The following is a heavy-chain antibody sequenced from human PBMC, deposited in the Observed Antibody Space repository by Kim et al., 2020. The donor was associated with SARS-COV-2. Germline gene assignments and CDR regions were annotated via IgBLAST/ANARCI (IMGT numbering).Heavy chain of an antibody. CDR1: GFTFSSYG. CDR2: IWYDGSNK. D-gene: IGHD3-22*01. V-gene: IGHV3-33*08. CDR3: ARGPLPVTYYYDSSGSYDAFDI. Sequence: GGSLRLSCAASGFTFSSYGMHWVRQAPGKGLEWVAVIWYDGSNKYYADSVKGRFTISRDNSKNTLYLQMNSLRAEDTAVYYCARGPLPVTYYYDSSGSYDAFDIWGQWTMVTVSS. J-gene: IGHJ3*02.